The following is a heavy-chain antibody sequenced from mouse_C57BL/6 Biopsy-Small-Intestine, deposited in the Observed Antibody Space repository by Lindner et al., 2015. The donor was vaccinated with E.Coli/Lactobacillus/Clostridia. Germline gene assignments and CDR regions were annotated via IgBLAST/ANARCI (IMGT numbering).Heavy chain of an antibody. CDR3: ARDVHGFDY. Sequence: SVKVSCKASGYTVTSNFMHWVRQAPGQGLEWMGIINPGTLSTSYAQKFQGRLTMTRDTSTSTVYMELSSLRSEDTAIYYCARDVHGFDYWGQGTLVTVSS. J-gene: IGHJ4*01. V-gene: IGHV1S22*01. D-gene: IGHD1-2*01. CDR1: GYTVTSNF. CDR2: INPGTLST.